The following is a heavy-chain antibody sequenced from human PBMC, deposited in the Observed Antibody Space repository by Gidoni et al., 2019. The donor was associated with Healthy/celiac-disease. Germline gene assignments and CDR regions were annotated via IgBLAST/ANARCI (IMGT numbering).Heavy chain of an antibody. V-gene: IGHV5-51*01. CDR1: GYRFTSYW. J-gene: IGHJ4*02. CDR3: ARGGEQWLVLADY. Sequence: EVQLLQSGAEVKKPGESLKISCKGSGYRFTSYWIGWVRQMPGNGLELMGSIYPVDSDTRYSPSCQGQVTISADKSISTAYLQWSSLKASDTAMYYCARGGEQWLVLADYWGQGTLVTVSS. D-gene: IGHD6-19*01. CDR2: IYPVDSDT.